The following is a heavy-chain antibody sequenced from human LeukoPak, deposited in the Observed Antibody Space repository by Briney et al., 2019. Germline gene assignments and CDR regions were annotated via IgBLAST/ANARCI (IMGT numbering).Heavy chain of an antibody. CDR2: ISYSGST. CDR1: GGSISSYY. CDR3: ARETRLHSGSYSNDAFDI. J-gene: IGHJ3*02. D-gene: IGHD1-26*01. V-gene: IGHV4-59*01. Sequence: SETLSLTCTVSGGSISSYYWSWIRQPPGKGLEWIGYISYSGSTDYNPSLKSRVTISLDTSKNQFSLRLSSVTAADTAVYYCARETRLHSGSYSNDAFDIWGQGTLVTVSS.